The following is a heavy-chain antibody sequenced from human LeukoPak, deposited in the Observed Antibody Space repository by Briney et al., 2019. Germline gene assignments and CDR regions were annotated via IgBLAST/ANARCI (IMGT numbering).Heavy chain of an antibody. CDR1: GFTFSSYS. CDR3: ARSSSSSWYDGNYYYYYYMDV. J-gene: IGHJ6*03. V-gene: IGHV3-21*01. D-gene: IGHD6-13*01. CDR2: ISSSSSYI. Sequence: PGGSLRLSCAASGFTFSSYSMNWVRQAPGKGLEWVSSISSSSSYIYYADSVKGRFTISRDNSKNTLYLQMNSLRAEDTAVYYCARSSSSSWYDGNYYYYYYMDVWGKGTTVTISS.